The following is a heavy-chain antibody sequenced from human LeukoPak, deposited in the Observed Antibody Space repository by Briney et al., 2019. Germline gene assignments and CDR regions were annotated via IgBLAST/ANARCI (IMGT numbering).Heavy chain of an antibody. V-gene: IGHV4-61*09. J-gene: IGHJ6*04. CDR2: FYSSTRT. Sequence: TLSLSCTVSGDSLTSGSRYWSCIRPPAGEGLEWIGHFYSSTRTTYNPSLESRVTISGDTTKNQFSLKLDSVTAADTAVYFCARCMSELDYGDYAYYYHMDVWGKGTTVTVSS. CDR3: ARCMSELDYGDYAYYYHMDV. CDR1: GDSLTSGSRY. D-gene: IGHD4-17*01.